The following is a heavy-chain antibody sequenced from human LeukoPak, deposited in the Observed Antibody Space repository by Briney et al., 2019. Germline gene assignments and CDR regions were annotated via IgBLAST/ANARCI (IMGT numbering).Heavy chain of an antibody. V-gene: IGHV3-33*01. CDR2: IWSDGSNK. CDR1: GFTFSSYG. D-gene: IGHD2-2*01. J-gene: IGHJ4*02. Sequence: GRSRRLSCAASGFTFSSYGMHWVRQAPGKGLEWVAAIWSDGSNKYYADSVKGLFTISRDNSKSTLYLQMNSMRAEDTAVYYCARGRGIVVVPAAMGYFDYWGLGTLVTVSS. CDR3: ARGRGIVVVPAAMGYFDY.